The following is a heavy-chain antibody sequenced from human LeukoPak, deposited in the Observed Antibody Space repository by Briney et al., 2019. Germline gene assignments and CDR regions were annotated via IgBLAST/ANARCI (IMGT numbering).Heavy chain of an antibody. CDR3: ARDGGSGSSGWYYFDY. Sequence: ASVKVSCKASGYTFTGYYMHWVRQAPGQGLEWMGWINPNSGGTNYAQKFQGRVTMTRDTSISTAYMELSRLRSDDTAVYYCARDGGSGSSGWYYFDYWGQGTLVTVSS. J-gene: IGHJ4*02. V-gene: IGHV1-2*02. D-gene: IGHD6-19*01. CDR1: GYTFTGYY. CDR2: INPNSGGT.